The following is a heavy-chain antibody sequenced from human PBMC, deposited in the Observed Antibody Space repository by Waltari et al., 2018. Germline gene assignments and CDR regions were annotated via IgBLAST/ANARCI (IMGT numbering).Heavy chain of an antibody. D-gene: IGHD3-10*01. CDR2: IYYSGST. Sequence: QVQLQESGPGLVKPSQTLSLTCTVSGGSISSGDYYWSWIRQPPGQGLEWIGYIYYSGSTYYNPSLKSRVTISVDTSKNQFSLKLSSVTAADTAVYYCAREGRITMVQGVIMGMDVWGQGTTVTVSS. J-gene: IGHJ6*02. V-gene: IGHV4-30-4*08. CDR3: AREGRITMVQGVIMGMDV. CDR1: GGSISSGDYY.